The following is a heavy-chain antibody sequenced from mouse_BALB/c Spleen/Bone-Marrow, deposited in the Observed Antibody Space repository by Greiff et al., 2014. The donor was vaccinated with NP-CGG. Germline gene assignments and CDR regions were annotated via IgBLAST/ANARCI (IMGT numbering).Heavy chain of an antibody. J-gene: IGHJ4*01. CDR3: ARHEDLDIRRRLGAMDY. D-gene: IGHD2-12*01. CDR2: FYPGSGSI. CDR1: GYNFSDYI. V-gene: IGHV1-62-2*01. Sequence: QVQLQQPGAGLVKPGASVRLSCKASGYNFSDYIIYWVKQRSGQGLEWIGWFYPGSGSIKYNEKFKDKATLTADKSSRTVYMELSRLTSEDSAVCFCARHEDLDIRRRLGAMDYWGQGTSVTVSS.